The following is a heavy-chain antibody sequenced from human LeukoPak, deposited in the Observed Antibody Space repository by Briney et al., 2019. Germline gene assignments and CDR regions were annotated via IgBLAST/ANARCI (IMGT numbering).Heavy chain of an antibody. J-gene: IGHJ4*02. V-gene: IGHV3-15*01. Sequence: TGGSLRLSCAASGFTFSNAWLNWVRQAPGKGLEWVGHIKSKTDGGTTDYAAPVKGRFTISRDDSKNTLFLQMNSVKTEDTAVYYCTLPWGSGSYYDYWGQGTLVTVSS. D-gene: IGHD3-10*01. CDR1: GFTFSNAW. CDR2: IKSKTDGGTT. CDR3: TLPWGSGSYYDY.